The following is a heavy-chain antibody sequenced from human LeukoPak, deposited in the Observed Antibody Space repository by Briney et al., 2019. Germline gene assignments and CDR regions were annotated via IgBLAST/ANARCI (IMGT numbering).Heavy chain of an antibody. V-gene: IGHV3-7*03. CDR3: AKDREVGATRYFQH. J-gene: IGHJ1*01. CDR1: GFTFSRHW. CDR2: IKHDGSEK. D-gene: IGHD1-26*01. Sequence: GGSLRLSCAASGFTFSRHWMTWVRQAPGKGLEWVANIKHDGSEKNYVDSVKGRFTISRDNAKNSLYLQMNSLRAEDTAVYYCAKDREVGATRYFQHWGQGTLVTVSS.